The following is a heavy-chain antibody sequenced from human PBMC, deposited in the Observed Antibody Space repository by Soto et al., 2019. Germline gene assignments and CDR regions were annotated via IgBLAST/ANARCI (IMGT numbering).Heavy chain of an antibody. CDR1: GFTFXXYG. CDR2: IWYDGSKK. J-gene: IGHJ6*02. CDR3: XXXXXXXXXXXMXV. V-gene: IGHV3-33*01. Sequence: QVQLVESGGGVVQPGRSRTLSCAASGFTFXXYGMHWVRQAPGKGLEWVAVIWYDGSKKYYADSVKGRFTISRDNSKNTLSLQMNSLRAEDMXVYXXXXXXXXXXXXXMXVWGQGTTVTVSS.